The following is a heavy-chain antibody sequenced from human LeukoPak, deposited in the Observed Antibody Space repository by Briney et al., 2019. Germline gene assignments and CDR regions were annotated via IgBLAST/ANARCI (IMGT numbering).Heavy chain of an antibody. D-gene: IGHD6-19*01. CDR2: ISSSSTTI. CDR3: ARGPYTNGHYFDY. J-gene: IGHJ4*02. V-gene: IGHV3-48*04. CDR1: GFTFSDYA. Sequence: QTGGSLRLSCAASGFTFSDYAMNWVRQAPGKGLEWVSYISSSSTTIYYADSVKGRFTISRDNARNSLYLQMNSLRAEDTAVYYCARGPYTNGHYFDYWGQGTLATVSS.